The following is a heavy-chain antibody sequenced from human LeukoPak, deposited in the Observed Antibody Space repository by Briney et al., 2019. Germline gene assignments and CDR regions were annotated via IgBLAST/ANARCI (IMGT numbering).Heavy chain of an antibody. CDR3: ARVKYYDFWSGYSYWFDP. D-gene: IGHD3-3*01. V-gene: IGHV4-34*01. CDR2: IDHSGST. Sequence: PSETLSLTGAVYGGSFSGYYWSWIRQPPGKGLEWIGEIDHSGSTNYNPSLKSRVTISVDTSKNQFSLKLSSVTAADTAVYYCARVKYYDFWSGYSYWFDPWGQGTLVTVSS. J-gene: IGHJ5*02. CDR1: GGSFSGYY.